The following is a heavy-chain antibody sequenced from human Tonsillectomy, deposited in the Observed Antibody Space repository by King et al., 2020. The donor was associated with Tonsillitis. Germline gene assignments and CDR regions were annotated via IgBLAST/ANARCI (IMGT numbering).Heavy chain of an antibody. CDR1: GFTFNNYA. CDR2: ISYDGSNK. J-gene: IGHJ4*02. CDR3: ARSMFFFQAIDY. V-gene: IGHV3-30*04. D-gene: IGHD3/OR15-3a*01. Sequence: VQLVESGGGVVQPGRSLRLSCAASGFTFNNYAMHWVRQAPGKGLEWVAVISYDGSNKYYADSVKGRFTISRDNSKNTLYLQMNSLRAEDTAVYYCARSMFFFQAIDYWGQGTLVTVSS.